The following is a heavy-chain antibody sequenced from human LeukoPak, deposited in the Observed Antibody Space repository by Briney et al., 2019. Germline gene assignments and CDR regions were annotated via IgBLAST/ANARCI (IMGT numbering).Heavy chain of an antibody. V-gene: IGHV3-53*01. CDR1: GFTFSSFG. D-gene: IGHD3-3*01. Sequence: GGSLRLSCAASGFTFSSFGMNWVRQAPGKGLEWVSVIYSGGSTYHADSVKGRFTISRDNSKNTLYLQMNSLRAEDTAVYYCASNFWSGYQDYYYGMDVWGQGTTVTVSS. CDR2: IYSGGST. J-gene: IGHJ6*02. CDR3: ASNFWSGYQDYYYGMDV.